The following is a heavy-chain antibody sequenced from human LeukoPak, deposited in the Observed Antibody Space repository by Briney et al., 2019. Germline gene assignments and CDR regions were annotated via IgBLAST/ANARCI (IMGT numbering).Heavy chain of an antibody. D-gene: IGHD1-26*01. CDR2: VYYSGST. Sequence: PSETLSLTCTVSGGSISIIDYYWGWVRLSPGKGLEWIGSVYYSGSTYYHPSLKNRVAISVDTSKKQFSLKLSSVTAADTAVYYCARHGTNHFYDYWGQGTLVTVSS. CDR1: GGSISIIDYY. V-gene: IGHV4-39*01. CDR3: ARHGTNHFYDY. J-gene: IGHJ4*02.